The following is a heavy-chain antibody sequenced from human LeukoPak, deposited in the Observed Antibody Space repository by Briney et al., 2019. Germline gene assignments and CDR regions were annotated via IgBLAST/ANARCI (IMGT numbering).Heavy chain of an antibody. J-gene: IGHJ4*02. CDR2: ISYDGSNK. D-gene: IGHD2-21*02. V-gene: IGHV3-30-3*01. CDR1: GFTFSSYA. CDR3: ARDPSIVVVTAPGY. Sequence: PGRSLRLSCAASGFTFSSYAMHWVRQAQGKGLEWVAVISYDGSNKYYADSVKGRFTISRDNSKNTLYLQMNSLRAEDTAVYYCARDPSIVVVTAPGYWGQGTLVTVSS.